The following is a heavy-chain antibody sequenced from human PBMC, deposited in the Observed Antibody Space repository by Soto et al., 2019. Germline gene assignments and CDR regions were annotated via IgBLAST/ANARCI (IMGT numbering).Heavy chain of an antibody. CDR2: IYYSGST. J-gene: IGHJ3*02. Sequence: SETLSLTGAVSGGSISSGDYYWRWIRHPPGKGLEWIGYIYYSGSTYYNPSLKSRVTISVDTSKNQFSLKLSSVTAADTAVYYCARVAWGYYYDSSGYAISAFDIWGQGTMVTVSS. D-gene: IGHD3-22*01. CDR3: ARVAWGYYYDSSGYAISAFDI. CDR1: GGSISSGDYY. V-gene: IGHV4-30-4*01.